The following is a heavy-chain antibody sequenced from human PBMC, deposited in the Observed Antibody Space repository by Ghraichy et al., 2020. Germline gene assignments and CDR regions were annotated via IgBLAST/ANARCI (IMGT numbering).Heavy chain of an antibody. CDR1: GGSVSSGSYY. CDR3: ARRGVAATQGVDY. CDR2: IYYSGST. D-gene: IGHD2-15*01. V-gene: IGHV4-61*01. Sequence: SETLSLTCTVSGGSVSSGSYYWSWIRQPPGKGLEWIGYIYYSGSTNYNPSLKSRVTISVDTSKNQFSLKLSSVTAADTAVYYCARRGVAATQGVDYWGQGTLVTVSS. J-gene: IGHJ4*02.